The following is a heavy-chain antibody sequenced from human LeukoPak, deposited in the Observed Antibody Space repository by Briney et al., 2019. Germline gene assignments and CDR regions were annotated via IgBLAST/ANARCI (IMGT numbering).Heavy chain of an antibody. Sequence: GGSLRPSCAASGFTFSSYSMNWVRQAPGKGLEWVSSISSSSSYICYADSVKGRFTISRDNAKNSLYLQMNSLRAEDTAVYYCASGDYYDSSGYYGFYFQHWGQGTLVTVSS. V-gene: IGHV3-21*01. D-gene: IGHD3-22*01. CDR3: ASGDYYDSSGYYGFYFQH. J-gene: IGHJ1*01. CDR2: ISSSSSYI. CDR1: GFTFSSYS.